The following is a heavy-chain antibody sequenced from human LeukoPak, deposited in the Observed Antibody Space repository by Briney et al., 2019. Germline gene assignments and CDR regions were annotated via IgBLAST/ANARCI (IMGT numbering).Heavy chain of an antibody. CDR3: AKFLPTHIVVANYYFDY. D-gene: IGHD2-21*01. CDR2: ISGSGGST. Sequence: GSLRLSCAASGFTFSSYAMSWVRQAPGKGLEWVSAISGSGGSTYYADSVKGRFTISRDNSKNTLYLQMNSLRAEDTAVYYCAKFLPTHIVVANYYFDYWGQGTLVTASS. V-gene: IGHV3-23*01. CDR1: GFTFSSYA. J-gene: IGHJ4*02.